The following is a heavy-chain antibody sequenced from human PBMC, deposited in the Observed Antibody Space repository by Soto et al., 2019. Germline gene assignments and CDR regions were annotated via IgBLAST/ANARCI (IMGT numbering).Heavy chain of an antibody. J-gene: IGHJ6*02. V-gene: IGHV4-31*03. Sequence: SETLSLTCTVSGDSISSGGYYWSWIRQHPGKGLEYIGYIYYSGSTYYNPALKSRITISVDTSKNQFSLKLSSVTAADTAVYYCAREVTMVRGVRVLYYYGMDVWGQGTKVTVSS. D-gene: IGHD3-10*01. CDR3: AREVTMVRGVRVLYYYGMDV. CDR1: GDSISSGGYY. CDR2: IYYSGST.